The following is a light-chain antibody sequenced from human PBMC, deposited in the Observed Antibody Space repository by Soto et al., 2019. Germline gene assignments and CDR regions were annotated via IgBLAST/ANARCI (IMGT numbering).Light chain of an antibody. J-gene: IGKJ2*01. V-gene: IGKV1D-12*01. CDR3: QQANSFPPYT. CDR2: AAS. Sequence: DIQMTQSPSSVSASVGDRVTITCRASQGISSWLAWYQRKPGKAPKLLIYAASSLRSGVPSRFSGSGSGTDFTLTISSLQPEDFATYYCQQANSFPPYTFGQGTKLEIK. CDR1: QGISSW.